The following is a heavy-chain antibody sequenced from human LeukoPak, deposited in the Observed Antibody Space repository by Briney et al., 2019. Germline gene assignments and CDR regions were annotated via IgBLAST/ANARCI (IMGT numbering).Heavy chain of an antibody. CDR1: GGPIGSYY. D-gene: IGHD1-26*01. CDR3: AGGGTYGAFDL. J-gene: IGHJ3*01. V-gene: IGHV4-59*08. Sequence: SEPLSLTCTVSGGPIGSYYWSWIRQPPGKGLEWIGYIYYSGGTNYNPSLKSRVTMSVDTSKKQFSLKLTSVTAADTAVFYCAGGGTYGAFDLWGQGTMVTVSS. CDR2: IYYSGGT.